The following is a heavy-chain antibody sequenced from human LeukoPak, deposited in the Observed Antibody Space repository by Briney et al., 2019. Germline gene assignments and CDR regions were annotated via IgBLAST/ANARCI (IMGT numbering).Heavy chain of an antibody. J-gene: IGHJ4*02. D-gene: IGHD2/OR15-2a*01. V-gene: IGHV3-23*01. CDR2: ISGSDGRR. CDR3: AKQVSCDTTTCYSGMPPDY. CDR1: GFPFSRYA. Sequence: PGGSLRLSCAASGFPFSRYAMSWVRQTPERGLEWVSLISGSDGRRYYADSVKGRFTISRDDSRNTVYLQLNNLRAEDTAVYYCAKQVSCDTTTCYSGMPPDYWGQGTLVTVSS.